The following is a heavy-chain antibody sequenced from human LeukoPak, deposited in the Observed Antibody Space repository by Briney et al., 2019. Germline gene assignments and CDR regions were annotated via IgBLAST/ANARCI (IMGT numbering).Heavy chain of an antibody. Sequence: GGSLRLSCSASGFSFSSYAMHWVRQAPGKGLEYVSSISSNGGSTYYADSVKGRFTISRDNSKNTLYLQMSSLRAEDTAVYYCARVGDMEAFDIWGQGTRVTVSS. CDR1: GFSFSSYA. CDR3: ARVGDMEAFDI. J-gene: IGHJ3*02. D-gene: IGHD3-16*01. CDR2: ISSNGGST. V-gene: IGHV3-64D*09.